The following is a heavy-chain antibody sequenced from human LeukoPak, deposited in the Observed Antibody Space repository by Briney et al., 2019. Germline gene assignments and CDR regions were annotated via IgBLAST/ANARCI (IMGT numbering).Heavy chain of an antibody. J-gene: IGHJ4*02. CDR3: ASRGYCSSTSCYYFDY. CDR1: GFTFSTYV. Sequence: GGSLRLSCAASGFTFSTYVMHWVRQAPGKGLEWVAVISYDGVNKYYADSVKGRFTISRDNSKNTLYLQMNSLRAEDTAVYYCASRGYCSSTSCYYFDYWGQGTLVTVSS. V-gene: IGHV3-30-3*01. D-gene: IGHD2-2*01. CDR2: ISYDGVNK.